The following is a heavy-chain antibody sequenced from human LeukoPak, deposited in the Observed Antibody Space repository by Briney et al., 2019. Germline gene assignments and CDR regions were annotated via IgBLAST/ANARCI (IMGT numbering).Heavy chain of an antibody. CDR2: ISSSSSYI. J-gene: IGHJ4*02. CDR3: AREDYDYVWGSYRYLHY. D-gene: IGHD3-16*02. Sequence: GGSLRLSCAASGFTFSSNSMNWVRQAPGKGLEWVSSISSSSSYIYYADSVKGRFTISRDNAKNSRYLQMNSLRAEDTAVYYCAREDYDYVWGSYRYLHYWGQGTLVTVSP. CDR1: GFTFSSNS. V-gene: IGHV3-21*01.